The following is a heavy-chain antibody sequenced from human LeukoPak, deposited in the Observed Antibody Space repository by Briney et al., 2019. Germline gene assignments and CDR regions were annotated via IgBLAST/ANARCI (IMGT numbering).Heavy chain of an antibody. CDR3: ARSAIYTNYFDY. J-gene: IGHJ4*02. Sequence: GGSLRLSCAASGFTFSSYSMNWVRQAPGKGLEWVSSISSSSSYIYYADSMKGRFTISRDNAKNSLYLQMNSLRAEDTAVYYCARSAIYTNYFDYWGQGTLVTVSS. V-gene: IGHV3-21*01. D-gene: IGHD5-18*01. CDR1: GFTFSSYS. CDR2: ISSSSSYI.